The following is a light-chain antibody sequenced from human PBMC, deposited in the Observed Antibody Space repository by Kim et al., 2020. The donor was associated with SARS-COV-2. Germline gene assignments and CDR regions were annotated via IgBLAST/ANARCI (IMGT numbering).Light chain of an antibody. J-gene: IGKJ2*01. V-gene: IGKV3-20*01. CDR1: QSVTSSY. CDR2: SAS. Sequence: LSERERAPLSCRASQSVTSSYLAWYQQRPGQAPRLLIYSASSRAPGIPDRFSGSGSGTDFSLTISRLETEDFAMYYCQQYGSSRYTFGQGTKLEI. CDR3: QQYGSSRYT.